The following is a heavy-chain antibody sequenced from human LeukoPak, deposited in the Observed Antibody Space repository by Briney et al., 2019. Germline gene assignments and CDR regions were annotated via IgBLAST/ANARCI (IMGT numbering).Heavy chain of an antibody. D-gene: IGHD2-15*01. CDR1: GFTFSSYG. CDR3: AKEDCSGGSCYRYFQY. CDR2: IRYDGSDK. Sequence: PGGSLRLSCAASGFTFSSYGMHWVRQAPGRGLEWVAFIRYDGSDKYYADSVKGRFTISRDNSKNTLYLQMNSLRAEDTAVYHCAKEDCSGGSCYRYFQYWGQGSLVTVSS. J-gene: IGHJ1*01. V-gene: IGHV3-30*02.